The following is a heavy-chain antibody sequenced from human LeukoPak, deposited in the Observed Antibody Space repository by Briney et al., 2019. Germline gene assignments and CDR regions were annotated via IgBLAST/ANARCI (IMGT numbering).Heavy chain of an antibody. D-gene: IGHD3-9*01. J-gene: IGHJ5*02. CDR3: ARRQIRYFDWSQRGWFDP. CDR2: IYTSGST. CDR1: GGSISSGSYY. Sequence: PSETLSLTCTVSGGSISSGSYYWSWIRQPAGKGLEWIGRIYTSGSTNYNPSLKSQVTISVDTSKNQFSLKLSSVTAADTAVYYCARRQIRYFDWSQRGWFDPWGQGTLVTVSS. V-gene: IGHV4-61*02.